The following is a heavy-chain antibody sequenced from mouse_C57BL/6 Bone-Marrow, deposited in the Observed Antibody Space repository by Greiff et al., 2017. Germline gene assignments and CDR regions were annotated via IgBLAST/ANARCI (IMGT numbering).Heavy chain of an antibody. Sequence: QVQLQQPGAELVMPGASVQLSCKASGYTFTSYWMHWVKQRPGQGLEWIGEIDPSDSYTNYNQKFKGKYTLTIDKSSSTAYMQLSSLTSEDTAVYYCARGGYYAMDYWCQGPGVLVSS. CDR3: ARGGYYAMDY. CDR1: GYTFTSYW. CDR2: IDPSDSYT. V-gene: IGHV1-69*01. J-gene: IGHJ4*01. D-gene: IGHD1-1*02.